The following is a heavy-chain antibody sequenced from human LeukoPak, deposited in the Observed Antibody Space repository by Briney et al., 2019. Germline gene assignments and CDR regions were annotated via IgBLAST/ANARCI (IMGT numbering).Heavy chain of an antibody. CDR2: IYYSGST. CDR3: AREGYCSSTSCYMRSFDI. D-gene: IGHD2-2*02. J-gene: IGHJ3*02. Sequence: SETLSLTCTVSGGSISSYYWSWIRQPPGKGLEWIGYIYYSGSTNYNPSLKSRVTISVDTSKNQFSLKLSSVTAADTAVYYCAREGYCSSTSCYMRSFDIWGQGTMVTVSS. V-gene: IGHV4-59*01. CDR1: GGSISSYY.